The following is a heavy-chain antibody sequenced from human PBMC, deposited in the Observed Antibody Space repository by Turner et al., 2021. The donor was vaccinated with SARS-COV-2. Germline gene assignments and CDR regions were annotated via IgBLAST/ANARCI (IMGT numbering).Heavy chain of an antibody. CDR3: AKDLGQLDWFDP. J-gene: IGHJ5*02. Sequence: QVQLVESGGGVVQPGRSLRLSCAASGFTFSSYAMHWVRQAPGKGLEWVAVMSYDGSNKYSADSVKGRFTISRDNSKNTLYLQMNSLRAEDTAVYYCAKDLGQLDWFDPWGQGTLVTVSS. D-gene: IGHD6-13*01. CDR2: MSYDGSNK. CDR1: GFTFSSYA. V-gene: IGHV3-30-3*01.